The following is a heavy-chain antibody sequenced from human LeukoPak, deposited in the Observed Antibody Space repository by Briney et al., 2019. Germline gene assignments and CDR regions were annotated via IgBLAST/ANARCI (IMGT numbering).Heavy chain of an antibody. CDR3: AKVHRVTGTTFAY. CDR2: ISGSGGSA. D-gene: IGHD1-7*01. J-gene: IGHJ4*02. V-gene: IGHV3-23*01. CDR1: GFTFSSYA. Sequence: PGGSLRLSCAASGFTFSSYAMSWVRQAPGKGLEWVSAISGSGGSAYYADSVKGRFTISRDNSKNTLYLQMNSLRAEDTAVYYCAKVHRVTGTTFAYWGQGTLVTVSS.